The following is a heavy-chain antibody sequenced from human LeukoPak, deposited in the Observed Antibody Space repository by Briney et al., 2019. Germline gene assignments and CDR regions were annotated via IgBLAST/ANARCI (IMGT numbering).Heavy chain of an antibody. CDR2: IYHSGST. J-gene: IGHJ4*02. CDR3: ASGYSSGWYEYYFDY. D-gene: IGHD6-19*01. Sequence: PSETLSLTCAVSGGSISSGGYSWSWIRQPLGKGLEWIGYIYHSGSTYYNPSLKSRVTISVDRSKNQFSLKLSSVTAADTAVYYCASGYSSGWYEYYFDYWGQGTLVTVSS. V-gene: IGHV4-30-2*01. CDR1: GGSISSGGYS.